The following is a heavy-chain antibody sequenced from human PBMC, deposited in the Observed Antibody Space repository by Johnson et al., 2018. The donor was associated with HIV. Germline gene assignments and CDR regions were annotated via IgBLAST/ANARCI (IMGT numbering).Heavy chain of an antibody. CDR2: LSYDGSNN. Sequence: QMLLVESGGDVVQPGRSLRLSCTASGFTFSSYALHWVRQAPGKGLEWVAVLSYDGSNNFYADSVKGRFTISRDNSKNTVYLQMNSLRTEDTAMYYCARERGYFGNPAFDIWGQGTMVTVSS. J-gene: IGHJ3*02. CDR3: ARERGYFGNPAFDI. CDR1: GFTFSSYA. D-gene: IGHD4-23*01. V-gene: IGHV3-30-3*01.